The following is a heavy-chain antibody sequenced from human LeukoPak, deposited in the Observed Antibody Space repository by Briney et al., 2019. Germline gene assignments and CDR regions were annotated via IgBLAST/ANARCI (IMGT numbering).Heavy chain of an antibody. V-gene: IGHV4-59*01. J-gene: IGHJ5*02. Sequence: PSETLSLTCAVYGGSFSGYYWSWIRQPPGKGLEWIGYIYYSGSTNYNPSLKSRVTISVDTSKNQFSLKLSSVTAADTAVYYCARASKVFWSGYALAGHWFDPWGQGTLVTVSS. CDR1: GGSFSGYY. CDR3: ARASKVFWSGYALAGHWFDP. D-gene: IGHD3-3*01. CDR2: IYYSGST.